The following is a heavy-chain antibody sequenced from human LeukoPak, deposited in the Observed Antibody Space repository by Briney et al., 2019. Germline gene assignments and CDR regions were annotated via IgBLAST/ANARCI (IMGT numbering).Heavy chain of an antibody. D-gene: IGHD1-7*01. CDR1: GFTFSTYN. CDR3: ARVGNTFITGTRLFDY. V-gene: IGHV3-21*01. Sequence: PGGSLRLSCAASGFTFSTYNMNWVRQAPGKGLEWVSSISSSSSYIYYADLVKGRFTISRDNAKNSLYLQMNSLRAEDTAVYYCARVGNTFITGTRLFDYWGQGTLVTVSS. CDR2: ISSSSSYI. J-gene: IGHJ4*02.